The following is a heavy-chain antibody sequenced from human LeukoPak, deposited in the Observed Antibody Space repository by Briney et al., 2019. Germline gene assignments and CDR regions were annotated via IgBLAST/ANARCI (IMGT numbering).Heavy chain of an antibody. J-gene: IGHJ6*02. CDR1: RGPISSHY. CDR3: TRSRVSGSYFDNHSGMDV. CDR2: VSFSGTT. D-gene: IGHD1-26*01. V-gene: IGHV4-59*11. Sequence: SETLSLTCTVSRGPISSHYWSWIRQPPGKGLEWIGYVSFSGTTKYSPSLNSRVTISRDTSKNQFSLRVNSVTAADTAVYYCTRSRVSGSYFDNHSGMDVWGQGTTVIVS.